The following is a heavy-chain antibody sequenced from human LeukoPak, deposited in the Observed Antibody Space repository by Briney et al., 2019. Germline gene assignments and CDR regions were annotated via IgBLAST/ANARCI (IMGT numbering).Heavy chain of an antibody. CDR1: GFTFGDYT. J-gene: IGHJ4*02. Sequence: GGSLRLSCTASGFTFGDYTITWIRQAPGRGLGWVGFIRNKADGGTPEYAASVKGRFTISRDDSKNIAYLQMNSLKTDDTAVYYCTRDPPTRYWGQGTLVSVSS. D-gene: IGHD1-26*01. CDR2: IRNKADGGTP. CDR3: TRDPPTRY. V-gene: IGHV3-49*03.